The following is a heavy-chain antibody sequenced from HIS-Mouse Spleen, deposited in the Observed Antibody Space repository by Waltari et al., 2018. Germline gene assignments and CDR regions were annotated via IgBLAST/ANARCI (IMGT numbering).Heavy chain of an antibody. D-gene: IGHD6-13*01. J-gene: IGHJ2*01. V-gene: IGHV4-39*07. CDR3: AREIPYSSSWYDWYFDL. Sequence: QLLLQESVPGLVKPSETLSLTFTVSVGSISCSSCYCGWLRQPPGKGLEWIGSIYYSGSTYYNPSLKSRVTISVDTSKNQFSLKLSSVTAADTAVYYCAREIPYSSSWYDWYFDLWGRGTLVTVSS. CDR1: VGSISCSSCY. CDR2: IYYSGST.